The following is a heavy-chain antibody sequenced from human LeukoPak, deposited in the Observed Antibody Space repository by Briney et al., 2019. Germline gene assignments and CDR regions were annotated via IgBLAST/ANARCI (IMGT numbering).Heavy chain of an antibody. V-gene: IGHV3-66*01. J-gene: IGHJ5*02. D-gene: IGHD5-18*01. CDR1: GFTITSNY. CDR2: IYSGGST. CDR3: ARGQTWIQLWP. Sequence: PGGSLRLSCAASGFTITSNYMSWVRQAPGKGLEWVSVIYSGGSTYYADSVKGRFTISRDNSKNTLYLQMNSLRDEDTAVYYCARGQTWIQLWPRGQGTLVTVSS.